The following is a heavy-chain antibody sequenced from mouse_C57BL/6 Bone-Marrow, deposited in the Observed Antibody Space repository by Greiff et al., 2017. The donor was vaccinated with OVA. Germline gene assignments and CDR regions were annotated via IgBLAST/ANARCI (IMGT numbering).Heavy chain of an antibody. CDR1: GYTFTSYW. Sequence: QVQLQQPGAELVKPGASVKLSCKASGYTFTSYWMQWVKQRPGQGLEWIGEIDPSDSYTNYNQKFKGKATLTVDTSSSTAYMQLSSLTSEDSAVYYCAREDYYGSSLYFDYWGQGTTLTVSS. V-gene: IGHV1-50*01. D-gene: IGHD1-1*01. CDR2: IDPSDSYT. CDR3: AREDYYGSSLYFDY. J-gene: IGHJ2*01.